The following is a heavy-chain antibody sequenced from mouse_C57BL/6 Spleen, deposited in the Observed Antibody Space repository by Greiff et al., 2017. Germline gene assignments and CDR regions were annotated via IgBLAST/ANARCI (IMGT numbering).Heavy chain of an antibody. CDR2: IYPGDGDT. J-gene: IGHJ2*01. V-gene: IGHV1-80*01. D-gene: IGHD1-1*01. Sequence: VQLVESGAELVKPGASVKISCKASGYAFSSYWMNWVKQRPGKGLEWIGQIYPGDGDTNYNGKFKGKATLTADKSSSTAYMQLSSLTSEDSAVYCYARSGSTGRGYYFDYWGQGTTRTVSS. CDR3: ARSGSTGRGYYFDY. CDR1: GYAFSSYW.